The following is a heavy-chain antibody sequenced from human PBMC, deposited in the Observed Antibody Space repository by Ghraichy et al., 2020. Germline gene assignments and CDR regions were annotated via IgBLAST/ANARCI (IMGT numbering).Heavy chain of an antibody. CDR2: IYYSGST. V-gene: IGHV4-59*08. J-gene: IGHJ5*02. D-gene: IGHD4-11*01. Sequence: SETLSLTCTVSGGSISSYYWSWIRQPPGKGLEWIGYIYYSGSTKYNPSLKSRATISVDTSKNQFSLKLSSVTAADTAVYYCARHRLTESWFDPWGQGTLVTVSS. CDR1: GGSISSYY. CDR3: ARHRLTESWFDP.